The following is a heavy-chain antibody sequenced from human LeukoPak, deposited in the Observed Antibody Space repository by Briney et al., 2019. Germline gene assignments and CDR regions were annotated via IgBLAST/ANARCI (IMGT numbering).Heavy chain of an antibody. CDR3: TTNDAFDI. Sequence: GGSLRLSCAASGFTFNNAWMSWVRQAPGKGPEWVGRIKSKIDGGTTDGTTDYAGPVKGRFTISRDDSKNTLYLQMNSLKTEDTAVYYCTTNDAFDIWGQGTMATVSS. CDR2: IKSKIDGGTTDGTT. V-gene: IGHV3-15*01. J-gene: IGHJ3*02. CDR1: GFTFNNAW.